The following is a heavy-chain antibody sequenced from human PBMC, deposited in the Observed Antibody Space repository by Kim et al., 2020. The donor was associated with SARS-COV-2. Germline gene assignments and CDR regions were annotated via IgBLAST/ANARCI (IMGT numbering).Heavy chain of an antibody. CDR2: I. V-gene: IGHV3-11*01. Sequence: IYYADSVKGRFTISRDNAKNSLYLQMNSLRAEDTAVYYCARAELWSAAVDYWGQGTLVTVSS. J-gene: IGHJ4*02. D-gene: IGHD5-18*01. CDR3: ARAELWSAAVDY.